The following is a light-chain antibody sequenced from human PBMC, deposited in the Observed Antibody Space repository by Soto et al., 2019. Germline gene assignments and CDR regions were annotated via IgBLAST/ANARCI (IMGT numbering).Light chain of an antibody. CDR2: GAS. Sequence: EIVMTQSPATLSVSPGERATLSCRASQSVSSDLAWYHQKPGQAPRLLIYGASSRATGIPDRFSGSGSGTEFTLTISSLQSEDFAVYYCQQYNNWPETFGQGTKV. CDR1: QSVSSD. CDR3: QQYNNWPET. V-gene: IGKV3D-15*01. J-gene: IGKJ1*01.